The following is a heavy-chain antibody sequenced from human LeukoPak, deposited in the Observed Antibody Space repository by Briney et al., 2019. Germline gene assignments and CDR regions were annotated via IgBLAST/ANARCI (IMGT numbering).Heavy chain of an antibody. V-gene: IGHV5-51*01. CDR2: IYPGDSDT. D-gene: IGHD6-19*01. J-gene: IGHJ3*02. CDR3: ARDSPYSSGWRDAFDI. Sequence: GESLKISCKGSGYTFNSYWIGWVRQMPGKGLEWMGIIYPGDSDTRYSPSFQGQVTISADKSISTAYLQWSSLKASDTAMYYCARDSPYSSGWRDAFDIWGQGTMVTVSS. CDR1: GYTFNSYW.